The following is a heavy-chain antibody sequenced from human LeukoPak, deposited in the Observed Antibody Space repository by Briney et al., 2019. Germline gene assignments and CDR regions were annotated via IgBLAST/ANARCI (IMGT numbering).Heavy chain of an antibody. D-gene: IGHD3-16*01. J-gene: IGHJ4*02. Sequence: PSQTLSLTCTVSGGSISSGSYYWRWIRQPAGKGLEWIGRIYTSGSTNYNPSLKSRVTISVDTSKNQFSLKLSSVTAADTAVYYCARGLGYWGQGTLVTVSS. CDR1: GGSISSGSYY. CDR2: IYTSGST. CDR3: ARGLGY. V-gene: IGHV4-61*02.